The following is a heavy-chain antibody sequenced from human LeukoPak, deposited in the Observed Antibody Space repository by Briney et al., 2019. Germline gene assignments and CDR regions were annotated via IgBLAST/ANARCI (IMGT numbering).Heavy chain of an antibody. D-gene: IGHD3-3*01. CDR3: ARDLRSRFSENFYYYMDV. Sequence: GGSLRPSCAGSRFTFDDFGMSWVRQAPGKGLEWVAGISWNGGSTGYADSVKGRFTISRDNAKNLLYLQMNSLRVEDTAFYYCARDLRSRFSENFYYYMDVWGKGTTVTVSS. CDR2: ISWNGGST. V-gene: IGHV3-20*04. J-gene: IGHJ6*03. CDR1: RFTFDDFG.